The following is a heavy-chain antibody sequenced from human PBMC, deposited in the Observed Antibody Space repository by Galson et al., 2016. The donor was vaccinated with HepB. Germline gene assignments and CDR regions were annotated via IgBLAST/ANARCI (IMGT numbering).Heavy chain of an antibody. J-gene: IGHJ3*02. CDR3: AKAMVGKDVFDM. CDR1: GFTFNNFA. Sequence: SLRLSCAASGFTFNNFAMSWVRQAPGKGLEWVSTISDSAENTYYADSVRGRFTISRDSSKNTLFLQMNSLRAEDTAVYYCAKAMVGKDVFDMWGQGTMVTVSS. V-gene: IGHV3-23*01. CDR2: ISDSAENT. D-gene: IGHD3-10*02.